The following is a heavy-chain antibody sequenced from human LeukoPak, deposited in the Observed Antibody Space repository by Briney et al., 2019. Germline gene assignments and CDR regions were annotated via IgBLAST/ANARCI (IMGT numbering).Heavy chain of an antibody. CDR2: IIPIFGTA. CDR1: GGTFSSYA. J-gene: IGHJ6*03. Sequence: SVKVSCKASGGTFSSYAISWVRQAPGQGLEWMGGIIPIFGTANYAQKFQGRVTITADKSTSTAYMELSSLRSEDTAVYYCARGILNGGSRLWYYYYMDVWGKGTTVTVSS. CDR3: ARGILNGGSRLWYYYYMDV. D-gene: IGHD2-15*01. V-gene: IGHV1-69*06.